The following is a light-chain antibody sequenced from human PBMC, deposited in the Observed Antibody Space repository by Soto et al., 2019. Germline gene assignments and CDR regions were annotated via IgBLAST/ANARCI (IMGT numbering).Light chain of an antibody. CDR1: ETIRSY. CDR2: GAP. V-gene: IGKV1-39*01. CDR3: QQRYTTPRFT. J-gene: IGKJ3*01. Sequence: DIQMTQSPSSLSASVGDRITITCRASETIRSYLNWYQQKPGKAPQLLIYGAPTLQSEVPSRCSGSGSGTDFTLAISSLQPEVFATYYCQQRYTTPRFTLGPGTKVDIK.